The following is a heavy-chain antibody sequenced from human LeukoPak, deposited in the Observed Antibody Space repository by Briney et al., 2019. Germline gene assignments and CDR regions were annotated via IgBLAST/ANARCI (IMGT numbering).Heavy chain of an antibody. CDR1: GFTFSSHA. CDR2: ISGSGGST. CDR3: AKDRLGELSPQFDY. J-gene: IGHJ4*02. V-gene: IGHV3-23*01. Sequence: GGSLRLSCAASGFTFSSHAMSWVRQAPGKGLEWVSAISGSGGSTYYADSVKGRFTISRDNSKNTLYLQMNSLRAEDTAVYYCAKDRLGELSPQFDYWGQGTLVAVSS. D-gene: IGHD3-16*02.